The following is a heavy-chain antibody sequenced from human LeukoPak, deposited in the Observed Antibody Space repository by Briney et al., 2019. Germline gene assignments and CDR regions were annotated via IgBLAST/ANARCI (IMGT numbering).Heavy chain of an antibody. D-gene: IGHD3-10*01. CDR3: AKGPGERGYFDY. Sequence: PGGSLRLSCAASGFTFSSYSMNWVRQAPGKGLEWVAVILYGGRNKYYGDSVEGRFTISRDNSKNTLYLQMNSLRVDDTAVYYCAKGPGERGYFDYWGQGTLVTVSS. CDR1: GFTFSSYS. V-gene: IGHV3-30*18. J-gene: IGHJ4*02. CDR2: ILYGGRNK.